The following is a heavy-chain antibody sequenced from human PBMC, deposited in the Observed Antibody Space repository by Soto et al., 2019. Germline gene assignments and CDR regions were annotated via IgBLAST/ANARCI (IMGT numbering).Heavy chain of an antibody. J-gene: IGHJ4*02. CDR2: IKHDGSEE. Sequence: EVQLVESGGGLVQPGGSLRLYCAASGFTFSGFWMSWVRQAPGKGLEWVANIKHDGSEEHFVDSVKGRFTISRDNAKNSLYLQMSSLRAEDTAGYYCVRTSGLDYWGQGALVTVSS. CDR1: GFTFSGFW. CDR3: VRTSGLDY. V-gene: IGHV3-7*01.